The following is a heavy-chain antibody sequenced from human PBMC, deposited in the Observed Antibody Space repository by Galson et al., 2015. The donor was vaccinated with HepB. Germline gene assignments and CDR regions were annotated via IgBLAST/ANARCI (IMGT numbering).Heavy chain of an antibody. CDR1: DYTFTRFG. J-gene: IGHJ4*02. CDR3: AKGGIATIGGPTFDS. D-gene: IGHD5-24*01. V-gene: IGHV1-18*01. Sequence: SVKVSCKASDYTFTRFGISWVRQAPGQGLEWMGWISVYNGKTDYAQKFQGRVTMTADTSTSLTITAYMELRSLISDDTAVYYCAKGGIATIGGPTFDSWGQGTLVTVSS. CDR2: ISVYNGKT.